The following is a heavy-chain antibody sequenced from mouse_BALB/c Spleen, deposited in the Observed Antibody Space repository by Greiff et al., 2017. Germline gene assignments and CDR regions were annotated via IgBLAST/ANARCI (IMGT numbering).Heavy chain of an antibody. Sequence: EVKLVESGPELVKPGASVKMSCKASGYTFTSYVMHWVKQKPGQGLEWIGYINPYNDGTKYNEKFKGKATLTSDKSSSTAYMELSSLTSEDSAVYYCARSGISGNYAMDYWGQGTSVTVSS. D-gene: IGHD1-1*01. CDR1: GYTFTSYV. CDR3: ARSGISGNYAMDY. V-gene: IGHV1-14*01. J-gene: IGHJ4*01. CDR2: INPYNDGT.